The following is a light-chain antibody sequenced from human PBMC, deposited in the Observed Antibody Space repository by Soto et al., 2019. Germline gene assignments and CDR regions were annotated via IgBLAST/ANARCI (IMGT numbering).Light chain of an antibody. Sequence: DIQMTQSPSTLSASVGDRVTMTCRASQRIGSWLAWYQQKPGIAPKRLIYKASTLKSGVPSRFSGSGSGTELTLTISSLQPDDLATYYCQQYNNYFWAFGQGTKVDIK. J-gene: IGKJ1*01. CDR2: KAS. CDR1: QRIGSW. V-gene: IGKV1-5*03. CDR3: QQYNNYFWA.